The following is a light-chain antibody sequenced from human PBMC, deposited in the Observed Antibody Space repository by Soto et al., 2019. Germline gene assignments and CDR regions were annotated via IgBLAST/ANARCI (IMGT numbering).Light chain of an antibody. CDR3: NSFRVNRLYV. CDR2: EVT. Sequence: QSVLAQPASVSGSPGQTITISCTGTSSDVGGYNAVSWYQHHPGKAPKLIIYEVTHRPAGISDRFFASKSGNTASLTISGLQAEDEADYYCNSFRVNRLYVFGTGTKLTVL. J-gene: IGLJ1*01. V-gene: IGLV2-14*01. CDR1: SSDVGGYNA.